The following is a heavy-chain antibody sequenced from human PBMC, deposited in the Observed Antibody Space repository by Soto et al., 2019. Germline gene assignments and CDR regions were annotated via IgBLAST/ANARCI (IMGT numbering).Heavy chain of an antibody. CDR3: ARQIYDSDTGPNFQYYFDS. Sequence: PGESLKISCKGSGYSFAGYWITWVRQKPWKGLEWMGRIDPSDSQTYYSPSFRGHVTISATKSITTVFLQWSSLRASDTAMYYCARQIYDSDTGPNFQYYFDSWGEETPVTVSS. D-gene: IGHD3-22*01. CDR2: IDPSDSQT. CDR1: GYSFAGYW. V-gene: IGHV5-10-1*01. J-gene: IGHJ4*02.